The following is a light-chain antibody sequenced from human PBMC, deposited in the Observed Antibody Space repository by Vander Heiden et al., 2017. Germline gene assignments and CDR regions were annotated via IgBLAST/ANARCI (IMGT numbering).Light chain of an antibody. CDR2: LGS. CDR1: QSLLHSNGYNY. Sequence: EIVMTQSPLSLPVTPGEPASISCSSSQSLLHSNGYNYLDWYLQKPGQSPQLLIYLGSNRASGVPDRFSGSGSGTDFTLKISRVEAEDVGVYYCMQALQTPFTFGQGTKLEIK. J-gene: IGKJ2*01. V-gene: IGKV2-28*01. CDR3: MQALQTPFT.